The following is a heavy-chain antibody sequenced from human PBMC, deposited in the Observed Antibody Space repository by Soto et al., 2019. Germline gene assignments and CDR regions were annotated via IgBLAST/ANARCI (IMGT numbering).Heavy chain of an antibody. V-gene: IGHV3-30-3*01. J-gene: IGHJ4*02. Sequence: QVQLVESGGGVVQPGRSLRLSCAASGFTFSSYAMHWVRQAPGKGLEWVAGISYDGSNKYYADSVKGRFTISRDNSKNTLYLQMNSLSAEDTAVYYCARDPRETNNSVYDYHYEVWGQGTLVTVSS. D-gene: IGHD5-12*01. CDR2: ISYDGSNK. CDR1: GFTFSSYA. CDR3: ARDPRETNNSVYDYHYEV.